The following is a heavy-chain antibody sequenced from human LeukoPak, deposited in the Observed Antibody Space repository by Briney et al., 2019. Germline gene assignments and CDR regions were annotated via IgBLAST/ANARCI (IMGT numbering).Heavy chain of an antibody. V-gene: IGHV1-18*01. Sequence: ASVNVSCKASGYTFTSYGISWVRQAPCQGLEWMGWISAYNGNTNKAQKLQGRVTMTTDTYTRTAYMELRSLRADDRPVYLCARDHGGTGTSHFDYWGQGTLVTVSS. CDR1: GYTFTSYG. CDR2: ISAYNGNT. CDR3: ARDHGGTGTSHFDY. J-gene: IGHJ4*02. D-gene: IGHD1-1*01.